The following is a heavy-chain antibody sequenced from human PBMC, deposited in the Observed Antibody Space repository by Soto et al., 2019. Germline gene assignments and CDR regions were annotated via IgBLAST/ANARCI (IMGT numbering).Heavy chain of an antibody. J-gene: IGHJ6*02. CDR3: ADDGGGLPFGYGTDL. Sequence: SVKVSCKASGFTFTSSAVQWVRQARGQRLEWIGWIVVGSGNTNYAQKFQERVTITRDMSTSTAYMELSSLRSEDTAVYYCADDGGGLPFGYGTDLWGQGTTVTVSS. V-gene: IGHV1-58*01. CDR2: IVVGSGNT. D-gene: IGHD6-13*01. CDR1: GFTFTSSA.